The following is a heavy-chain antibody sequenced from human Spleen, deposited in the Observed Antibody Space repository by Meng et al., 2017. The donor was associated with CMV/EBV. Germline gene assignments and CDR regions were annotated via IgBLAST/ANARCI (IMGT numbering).Heavy chain of an antibody. Sequence: GGSLRLSCTASGFTFSSYGMHWVRQAPGKGLEWVSFIRYDGSYKSYADFVKGRFTISRDNSKSTLYLQMNSLRPEDTAVYYCAKDRDWNSAYFDYWGQGTLVTVSS. CDR3: AKDRDWNSAYFDY. D-gene: IGHD1-7*01. CDR2: IRYDGSYK. V-gene: IGHV3-30*02. CDR1: GFTFSSYG. J-gene: IGHJ4*02.